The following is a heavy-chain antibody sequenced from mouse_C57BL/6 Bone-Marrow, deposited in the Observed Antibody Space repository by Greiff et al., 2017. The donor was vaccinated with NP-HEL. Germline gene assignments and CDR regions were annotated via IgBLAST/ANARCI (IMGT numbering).Heavy chain of an antibody. CDR3: ARYNLPDDYDEGDAMDY. Sequence: EVKVVESGGGLVQPGGSLSLSCAASGFTFTDYYMSWVRQPPGKALEWLGFIRNKANGYTTEYSASVKGRFTISRDNSQSNLYLQMNDLRGEDSTTYYCARYNLPDDYDEGDAMDYWGQGTSVTVSS. CDR2: IRNKANGYTT. D-gene: IGHD2-4*01. J-gene: IGHJ4*01. CDR1: GFTFTDYY. V-gene: IGHV7-3*01.